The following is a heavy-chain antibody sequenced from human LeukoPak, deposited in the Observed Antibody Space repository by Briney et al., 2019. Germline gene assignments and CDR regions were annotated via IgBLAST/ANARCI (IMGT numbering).Heavy chain of an antibody. J-gene: IGHJ4*02. CDR1: GGSISSYY. V-gene: IGHV4-59*01. D-gene: IGHD5-18*01. CDR2: IYYSGST. Sequence: SETLSLTCTVSGGSISSYYWSWIRQPPGKGLEWIGYIYYSGSTNYNPSLKSRVTISVDTSKNQFSLKLSSVTAADTAVYYCARSLLSRGYSYGYYYFDYWGQGTLVTVSS. CDR3: ARSLLSRGYSYGYYYFDY.